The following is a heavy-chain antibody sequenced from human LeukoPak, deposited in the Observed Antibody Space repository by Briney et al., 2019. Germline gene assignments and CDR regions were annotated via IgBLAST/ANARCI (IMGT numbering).Heavy chain of an antibody. CDR1: GFTFSSYG. CDR3: AKDPRVVWNDDYYYGMDV. Sequence: PGGSLRLSCAASGFTFSSYGMHWVRQAPGKGLEWVAVISYDGSNKYYADSVKGRFTISRDNSKNTLYLQTNSLRAEDTAVYYCAKDPRVVWNDDYYYGMDVWGKGTTVTVSS. D-gene: IGHD1-1*01. CDR2: ISYDGSNK. V-gene: IGHV3-30*18. J-gene: IGHJ6*04.